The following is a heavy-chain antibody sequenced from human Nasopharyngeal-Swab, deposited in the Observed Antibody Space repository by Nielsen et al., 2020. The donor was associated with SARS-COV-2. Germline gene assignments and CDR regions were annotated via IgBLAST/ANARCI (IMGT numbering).Heavy chain of an antibody. CDR3: ARDATGDEYFDY. V-gene: IGHV1-46*01. J-gene: IGHJ4*02. CDR2: INPGGGSA. Sequence: WVRQAPGQGLEWMGIINPGGGSARYSQNFQGRVTMTWDTSTSTAYMELSRLRSDDTAVYYCARDATGDEYFDYWGQGTLVTVSS. D-gene: IGHD7-27*01.